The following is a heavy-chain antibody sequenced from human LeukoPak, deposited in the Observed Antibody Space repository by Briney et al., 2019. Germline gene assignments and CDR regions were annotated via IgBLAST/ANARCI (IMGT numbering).Heavy chain of an antibody. CDR2: ISSSCGTI. Sequence: GGSLRLSCAASGFTFSSYEMNWLRQAPGKGLEWVSYISSSCGTIYYADSVKGRFTISRDNAKNSVYLQMNSLRAEDTAVYYCARGQYVYYYDSSGYPFDYWGQGTLVTVSS. V-gene: IGHV3-48*03. CDR1: GFTFSSYE. D-gene: IGHD3-22*01. J-gene: IGHJ4*02. CDR3: ARGQYVYYYDSSGYPFDY.